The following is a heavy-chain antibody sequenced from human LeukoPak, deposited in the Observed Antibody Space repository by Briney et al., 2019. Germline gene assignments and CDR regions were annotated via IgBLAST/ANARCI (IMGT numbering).Heavy chain of an antibody. V-gene: IGHV4-34*01. CDR2: INHGGST. J-gene: IGHJ5*02. Sequence: SETLSLTCAVYGGSFSGYYWSWIRQSPGKGLEWIGEINHGGSTNYNPSLKSRVTISVDTSKNQFSLKLNSVTAADTAVYYCARVRRITTMVRGVIFWFDPWGQGTLVTVSS. CDR1: GGSFSGYY. CDR3: ARVRRITTMVRGVIFWFDP. D-gene: IGHD3-10*01.